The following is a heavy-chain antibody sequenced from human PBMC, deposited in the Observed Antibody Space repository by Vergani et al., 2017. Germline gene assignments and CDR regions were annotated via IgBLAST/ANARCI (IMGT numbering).Heavy chain of an antibody. V-gene: IGHV5-51*01. D-gene: IGHD5-24*01. CDR1: GYRFSSSW. CDR3: ASRRTLQREFDI. Sequence: EVQLVQSGAEVKKPGESLKISCRGVGYRFSSSWIGWVRQRPGKGLEWMGIIFPDDSDTRYSPSFQVQVTVSADKSIRTVYLQWNSLKASDTAMYYCASRRTLQREFDIWGQGTQVTVSS. CDR2: IFPDDSDT. J-gene: IGHJ4*02.